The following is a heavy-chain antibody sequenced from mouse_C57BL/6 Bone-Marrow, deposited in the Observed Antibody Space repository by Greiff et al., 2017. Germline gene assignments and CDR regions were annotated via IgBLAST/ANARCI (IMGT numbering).Heavy chain of an antibody. V-gene: IGHV5-6*01. CDR2: ISSGGSYT. CDR3: AIMVSTFAY. Sequence: EVQRVESGGDLVKPGGSLKLSCAASGFTFSSSGMSWVRQTPDKRLEWVATISSGGSYTYYPDSVKGRFTISRDNAKNTLYLQMSSLKSEDTAMYYCAIMVSTFAYWGQGTLVTVSA. J-gene: IGHJ3*01. CDR1: GFTFSSSG. D-gene: IGHD2-2*01.